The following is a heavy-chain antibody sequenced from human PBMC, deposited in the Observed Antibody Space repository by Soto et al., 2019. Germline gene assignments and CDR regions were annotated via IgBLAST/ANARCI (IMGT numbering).Heavy chain of an antibody. J-gene: IGHJ6*02. CDR3: ASLTGSPDDMDV. D-gene: IGHD1-20*01. V-gene: IGHV1-46*01. CDR2: INPSGGST. Sequence: ASVKVSCKASGYTFTSYYMHWVRQAPGQGLEWMGIINPSGGSTSYAQKFQGRVTMTRDTSTSTVYMELSSRRSEDTVLYCWASLTGSPDDMDVWGQGTMVTVSS. CDR1: GYTFTSYY.